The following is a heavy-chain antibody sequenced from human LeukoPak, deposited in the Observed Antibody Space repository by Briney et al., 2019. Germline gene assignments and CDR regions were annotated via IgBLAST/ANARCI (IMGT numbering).Heavy chain of an antibody. V-gene: IGHV1-69*01. CDR3: ARDDIAAAGIFDY. Sequence: SVKVSCKASGGTFSSYAISWVRQAPGQGLEWMGGIIPIFGTANYAQKFQGRVTITADESTSTAYMELSSLRSEDTAVYYCARDDIAAAGIFDYWGQGTAVTVSS. CDR1: GGTFSSYA. CDR2: IIPIFGTA. J-gene: IGHJ4*02. D-gene: IGHD6-13*01.